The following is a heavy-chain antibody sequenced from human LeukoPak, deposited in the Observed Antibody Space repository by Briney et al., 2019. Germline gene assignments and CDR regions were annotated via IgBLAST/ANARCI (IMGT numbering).Heavy chain of an antibody. D-gene: IGHD3-10*01. CDR2: INFSGST. CDR1: GGSIRSSTYY. J-gene: IGHJ6*03. CDR3: AREDSMVRGAGRYYYYYMDV. V-gene: IGHV4-39*07. Sequence: SETLYLTCTVSGGSIRSSTYYWGWIRQPPGKGLEWIASINFSGSTHYNPSLKSRLTISVDSSKNQFSLKLSSVTAADTAVYYCAREDSMVRGAGRYYYYYMDVWGKGTTVTISS.